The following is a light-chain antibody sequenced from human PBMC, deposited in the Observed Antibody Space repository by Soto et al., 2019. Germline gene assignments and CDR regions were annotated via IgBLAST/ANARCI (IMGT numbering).Light chain of an antibody. V-gene: IGKV1-5*03. CDR1: QSIGIW. J-gene: IGKJ1*01. CDR2: KAS. Sequence: DIQMTQSPSTLSASVGDRVAITCRASQSIGIWLAWYQKKPGKAPRFLIYKASTLQTGVPSRFSGSGSGTEFTLTISSLQHDDFATYYCQQYNDYSWTFGQGTKVEIK. CDR3: QQYNDYSWT.